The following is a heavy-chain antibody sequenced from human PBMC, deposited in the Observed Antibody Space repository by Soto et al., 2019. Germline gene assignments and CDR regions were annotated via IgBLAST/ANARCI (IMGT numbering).Heavy chain of an antibody. Sequence: SETLSLTCAVSGYSISSGYYWGWIRQPPGKGLEWIGSIYHSGSTYYNPSLKSRVTISVDTSKNQFSLKLSSVTAADTAVYYCVGFCSGTMCTDYWGQGTLVTVSS. J-gene: IGHJ4*02. D-gene: IGHD2-2*01. CDR3: VGFCSGTMCTDY. CDR1: GYSISSGYY. CDR2: IYHSGST. V-gene: IGHV4-38-2*01.